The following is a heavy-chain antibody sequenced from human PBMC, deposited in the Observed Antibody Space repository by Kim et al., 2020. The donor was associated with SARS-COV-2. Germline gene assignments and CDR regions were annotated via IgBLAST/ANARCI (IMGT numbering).Heavy chain of an antibody. CDR3: ARDRSISTVNSEDFDS. Sequence: GGSLRLSCVASGFTFSFYWMTWVRQAPGKGLEWVANIKQDGSERYYVDSVKGRFTISRDNAKNSLYLQMNSLRAEDTAMYYCARDRSISTVNSEDFDSWGQGTLVTVSS. CDR1: GFTFSFYW. CDR2: IKQDGSER. J-gene: IGHJ4*02. D-gene: IGHD4-4*01. V-gene: IGHV3-7*05.